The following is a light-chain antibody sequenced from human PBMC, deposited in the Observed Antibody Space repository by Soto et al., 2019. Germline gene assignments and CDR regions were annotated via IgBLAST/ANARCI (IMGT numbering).Light chain of an antibody. Sequence: QSVLTQPRSVSGSPGQSVTISCTGTSSDVGRFEYVSWYQQHPGEAPKVVVYDMTKRPSGVPDRFSGSKSGNPASLTISGLQAEDEADYYCCSYAGIYSYVFGTGTKVTVL. CDR3: CSYAGIYSYV. CDR2: DMT. CDR1: SSDVGRFEY. V-gene: IGLV2-11*01. J-gene: IGLJ1*01.